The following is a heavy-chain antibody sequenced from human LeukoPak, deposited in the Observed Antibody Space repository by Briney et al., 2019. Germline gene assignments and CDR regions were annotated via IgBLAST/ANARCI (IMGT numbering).Heavy chain of an antibody. CDR3: AAGSYGYGYYYYYMDV. CDR2: IYTSGGT. CDR1: GGSISSYY. Sequence: SETLSLTCTVSGGSISSYYWSWIRQPPGKGLEWIGYIYTSGGTNYNPSLKSRVTVSVDTSKNQFSLKLSSVTAADTAVYYCAAGSYGYGYYYYYMDVWGKGTTVTVSS. V-gene: IGHV4-4*09. J-gene: IGHJ6*03. D-gene: IGHD5-18*01.